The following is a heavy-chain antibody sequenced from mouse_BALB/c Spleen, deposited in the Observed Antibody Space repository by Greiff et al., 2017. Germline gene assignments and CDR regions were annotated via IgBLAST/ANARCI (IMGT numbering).Heavy chain of an antibody. CDR3: ARITTATRYIDV. CDR1: GFTFTDYS. CDR2: IRNKANGYTT. J-gene: IGHJ1*01. Sequence: EVNLVESGGGLVQPGGSLRLSCATSGFTFTDYSMSWVRQPPGKALEWLGFIRNKANGYTTEYSASVKGRFTISRDNSQSILYLQMNTLRAEDSATYCCARITTATRYIDVWGAGTTVTVSS. V-gene: IGHV7-3*02. D-gene: IGHD1-2*01.